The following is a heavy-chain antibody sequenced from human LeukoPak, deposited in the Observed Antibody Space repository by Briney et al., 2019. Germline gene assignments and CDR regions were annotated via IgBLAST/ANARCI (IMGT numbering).Heavy chain of an antibody. J-gene: IGHJ6*03. CDR3: AKAMKGIQLRENYYYMDV. V-gene: IGHV3-9*01. CDR1: GFTFDDYA. Sequence: GGSLRLSCAASGFTFDDYAMHWVRQAPGKGLEWVSGISWNSGSIGYADSVKGRFTISRDNAKNSLYLQMNSLRAEDTALYYCAKAMKGIQLRENYYYMDVWGKGTTVTVSS. D-gene: IGHD5-18*01. CDR2: ISWNSGSI.